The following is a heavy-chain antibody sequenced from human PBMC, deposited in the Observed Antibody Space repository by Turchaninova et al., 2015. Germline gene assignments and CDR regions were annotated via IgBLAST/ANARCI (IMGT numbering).Heavy chain of an antibody. Sequence: QVQLQQWGAGLLKPSATLSLTGAVYGGTFSGYYWSWIRQPPGKGLELIGEINHSGSTNYNPSLKSRVTISVDTSKNQFSLKLSSVTAADTAVYYCARGGRSIMITFGGVIVPPYFDYWGQGTLVTVSS. D-gene: IGHD3-16*02. V-gene: IGHV4-34*01. J-gene: IGHJ4*02. CDR3: ARGGRSIMITFGGVIVPPYFDY. CDR1: GGTFSGYY. CDR2: INHSGST.